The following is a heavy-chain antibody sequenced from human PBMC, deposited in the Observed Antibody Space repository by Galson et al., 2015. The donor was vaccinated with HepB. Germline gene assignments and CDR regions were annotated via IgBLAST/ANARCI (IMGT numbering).Heavy chain of an antibody. CDR3: ARGVGYSSSWSEDIDY. J-gene: IGHJ4*02. Sequence: SLRLSCAASGFTFSSYGMHWVRQAPGKGLEWVAVIWYDGSNKYYADSVKGRFTISRDNSKNTLYLQMNSLRAEDTAVYYCARGVGYSSSWSEDIDYWGQGTLVTVSS. D-gene: IGHD6-13*01. CDR2: IWYDGSNK. CDR1: GFTFSSYG. V-gene: IGHV3-33*01.